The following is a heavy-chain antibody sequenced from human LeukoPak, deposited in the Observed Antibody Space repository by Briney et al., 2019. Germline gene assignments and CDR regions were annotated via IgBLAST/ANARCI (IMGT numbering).Heavy chain of an antibody. Sequence: GGSLRLSCAASGFTFSSYSMNWVRQAPGKGLEWVSSISSSSSYIYYADSVKGRFTISRDNAKNSLYLQMNSLRAEDTAVYYCAREWEYYYDSSGYYGFDYWGQGTLVTASS. CDR1: GFTFSSYS. CDR3: AREWEYYYDSSGYYGFDY. J-gene: IGHJ4*02. V-gene: IGHV3-21*01. CDR2: ISSSSSYI. D-gene: IGHD3-22*01.